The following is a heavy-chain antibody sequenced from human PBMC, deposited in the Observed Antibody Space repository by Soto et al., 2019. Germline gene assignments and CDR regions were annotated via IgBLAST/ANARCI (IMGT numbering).Heavy chain of an antibody. CDR2: IYPGDSDT. V-gene: IGHV5-51*01. J-gene: IGHJ6*02. CDR3: ARQMVGATIVGRIYYYYGMDV. CDR1: GYSFTSYW. D-gene: IGHD1-26*01. Sequence: EVQLVQSGAEVKKPGESLKISCKGSGYSFTSYWIGWVRQMPGKGLEWMGIIYPGDSDTRYSPSFQGQVTISADKSISTAYLQWSSLKASDTAMYYCARQMVGATIVGRIYYYYGMDVWGQGTTVTVSS.